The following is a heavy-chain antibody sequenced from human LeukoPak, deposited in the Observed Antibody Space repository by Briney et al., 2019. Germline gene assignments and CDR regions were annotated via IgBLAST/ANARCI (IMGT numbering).Heavy chain of an antibody. CDR1: GGSISRYY. V-gene: IGHV4-59*01. CDR2: IYYSGST. J-gene: IGHJ4*02. CDR3: ARGGDY. Sequence: SETLSLTCTVSGGSISRYYWSWIRQPPGKGLEWIGYIYYSGSTNYNPSLKSRVTISVDTTKNQFSLKLNSVTAADTAVYYCARGGDYWGQGTLVTVSS. D-gene: IGHD3-16*01.